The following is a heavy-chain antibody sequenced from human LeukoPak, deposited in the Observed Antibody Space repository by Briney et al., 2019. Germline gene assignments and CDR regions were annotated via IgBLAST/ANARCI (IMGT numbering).Heavy chain of an antibody. CDR2: ISYDGSNK. V-gene: IGHV3-30*04. J-gene: IGHJ4*02. D-gene: IGHD6-19*01. CDR3: ARAGYSSGWYACY. Sequence: GRSLRLSCAASGFTFSSYAMHWVRQAPGKGLEWVAVISYDGSNKYYADSVKGRFTICRDNSKNTLYLQMNSLRAEDTAVYYCARAGYSSGWYACYWGQGTLVTVSS. CDR1: GFTFSSYA.